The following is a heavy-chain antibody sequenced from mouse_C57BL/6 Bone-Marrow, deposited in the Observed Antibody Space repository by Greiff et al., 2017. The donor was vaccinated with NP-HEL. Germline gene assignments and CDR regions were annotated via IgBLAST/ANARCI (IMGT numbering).Heavy chain of an antibody. D-gene: IGHD2-3*01. J-gene: IGHJ2*01. CDR1: GFNIKDDY. Sequence: EVQLQQSGAELVRPGASVKLSCTASGFNIKDDYMHWVKQRPEQGLEWIGWIDPENGDTEYASKFQGKATITADTSSNTAYLQLSSLTSEDTAVYYCTTRDGYYDGYFDYWGQGTTLTVSS. CDR2: IDPENGDT. CDR3: TTRDGYYDGYFDY. V-gene: IGHV14-4*01.